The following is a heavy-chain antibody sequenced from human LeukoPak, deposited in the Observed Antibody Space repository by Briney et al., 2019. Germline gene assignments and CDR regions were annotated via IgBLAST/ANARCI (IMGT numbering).Heavy chain of an antibody. CDR3: AGSSTAHSF. Sequence: SQTLSHTRTLSGGSMSIGGYYWSWTRQHPGEGLGWIGSIYYSGRTYYTQSLKSRVTRSVEKSKNHFSLNFSCVTSADTALYYCAGSSTAHSFWGQGTLVTVSS. J-gene: IGHJ4*02. CDR2: IYYSGRT. V-gene: IGHV4-31*03. CDR1: GGSMSIGGYY. D-gene: IGHD3-10*01.